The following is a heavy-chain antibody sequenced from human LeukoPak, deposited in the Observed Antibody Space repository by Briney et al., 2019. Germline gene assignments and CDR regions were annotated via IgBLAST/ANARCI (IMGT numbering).Heavy chain of an antibody. Sequence: ASVKVSCKASGYTFTGYYMHWVRQAPGQGLEWMGWINPNSGGTNYAQEFQGRVTMTRDTSISTAYMELSRLRSDDTAVYYCAICYSGIYYGPLGFDYWGQGTLVTVSS. CDR2: INPNSGGT. CDR3: AICYSGIYYGPLGFDY. J-gene: IGHJ4*02. V-gene: IGHV1-2*02. D-gene: IGHD1-26*01. CDR1: GYTFTGYY.